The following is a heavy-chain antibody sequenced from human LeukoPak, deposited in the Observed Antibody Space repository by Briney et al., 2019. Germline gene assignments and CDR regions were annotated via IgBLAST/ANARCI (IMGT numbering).Heavy chain of an antibody. CDR1: GYTFTGYF. V-gene: IGHV1-2*02. D-gene: IGHD5-18*01. CDR2: INPNSGGT. J-gene: IGHJ4*02. CDR3: ARGGYNYGVDY. Sequence: ASVKVSCKASGYTFTGYFMHWVRQAPGQGLEWMGWINPNSGGTNYAQKFQGRVTMSRDTSISTAYMELSRLTSDDTSVYYCARGGYNYGVDYWGQGTLVTVSS.